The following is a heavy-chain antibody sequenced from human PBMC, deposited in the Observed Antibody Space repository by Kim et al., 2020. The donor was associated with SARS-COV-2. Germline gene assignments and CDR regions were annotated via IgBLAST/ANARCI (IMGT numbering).Heavy chain of an antibody. CDR1: GGSFSDYN. CDR3: ARGRAGVVPAPVLGLGPFYDYYAMDV. CDR2: INHSGST. Sequence: SQTLSLTCAVYGGSFSDYNWSWIRQPPCKGLEWIGEINHSGSTNVSPSLKSRITISVDTSKSQFSLRLKSMTATDTAVYYCARGRAGVVPAPVLGLGPFYDYYAMDVWGRGTPVAVSS. J-gene: IGHJ6*02. D-gene: IGHD2-2*01. V-gene: IGHV4-34*01.